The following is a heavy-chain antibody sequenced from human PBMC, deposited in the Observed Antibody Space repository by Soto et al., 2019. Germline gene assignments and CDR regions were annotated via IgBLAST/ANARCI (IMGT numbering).Heavy chain of an antibody. V-gene: IGHV1-18*01. D-gene: IGHD2-15*01. CDR3: SRGVAAVSKHNQHHWSDP. CDR1: GYTFTNHG. J-gene: IGHJ5*02. CDR2: INVYNGNT. Sequence: ASVKVSCKDSGYTFTNHGIRWVRQAHEQGLEWMGWINVYNGNTKYAQKVQGGVTMTTNTSTSTAYMELRSLRSDDTAVYYCSRGVAAVSKHNQHHWSDPRRQGTPDTVSP.